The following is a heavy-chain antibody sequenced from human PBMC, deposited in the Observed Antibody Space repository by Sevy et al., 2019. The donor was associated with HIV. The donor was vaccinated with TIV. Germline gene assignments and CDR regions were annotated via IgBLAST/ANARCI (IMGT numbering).Heavy chain of an antibody. V-gene: IGHV1-18*01. CDR3: ARLHYDSSGMRINYYYGMDV. D-gene: IGHD3-22*01. CDR2: ISAYNGNT. J-gene: IGHJ6*02. CDR1: GYTFTSYG. Sequence: ASVKVSCKASGYTFTSYGISWVRQAPGQGLEWMGWISAYNGNTNYAQKLQGRVTMTTDTSTSTAYMELRSLRSDDTAAYYCARLHYDSSGMRINYYYGMDVWGQGTTVTVSS.